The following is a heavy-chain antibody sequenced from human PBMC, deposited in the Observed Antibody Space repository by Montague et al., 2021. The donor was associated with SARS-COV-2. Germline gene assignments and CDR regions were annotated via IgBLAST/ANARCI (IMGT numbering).Heavy chain of an antibody. CDR1: GDSISNYY. D-gene: IGHD3-9*01. V-gene: IGHV4-59*08. CDR3: ARLPYILPGYAYFDF. Sequence: SETLSLTCTVSGDSISNYYWSWIRRPPGKGLEWLGYIYYSGSTNXNPSLKSRVTISVDTSKNQFSPRLSSVTAADTAVYYCARLPYILPGYAYFDFWGQGSLVIVSS. J-gene: IGHJ4*02. CDR2: IYYSGST.